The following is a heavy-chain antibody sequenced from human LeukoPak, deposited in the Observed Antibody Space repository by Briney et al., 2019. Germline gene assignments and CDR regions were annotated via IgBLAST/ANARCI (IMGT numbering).Heavy chain of an antibody. CDR1: GFTFSSYS. J-gene: IGHJ4*02. CDR3: ARMLCGGDCYFGVY. V-gene: IGHV3-21*01. D-gene: IGHD2-21*02. CDR2: ISSRSSYI. Sequence: GGSLRLSCAASGFTFSSYSMNWVRQAPGKGLEWVSSISSRSSYIYNAESVKGRFTISRDNAKNSLYLQMNSLRAEDTAVYYCARMLCGGDCYFGVYWGQGTLVTVSS.